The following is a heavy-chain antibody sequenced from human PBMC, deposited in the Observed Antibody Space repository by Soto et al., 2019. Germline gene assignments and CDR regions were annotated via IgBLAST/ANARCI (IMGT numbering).Heavy chain of an antibody. J-gene: IGHJ5*02. V-gene: IGHV4-39*01. CDR3: ARRDGSGWYGASHNWFDH. CDR2: IYYSGST. D-gene: IGHD6-19*01. CDR1: GCSISSSSYY. Sequence: PXETLSLTCTVAGCSISSSSYYWGWIRQPPGKGLEWIGSIYYSGSTYYNPSLKSRVTISVDTSKNQFSLKLSSVTAADTAVYYCARRDGSGWYGASHNWFDHWGQGTLVTVSS.